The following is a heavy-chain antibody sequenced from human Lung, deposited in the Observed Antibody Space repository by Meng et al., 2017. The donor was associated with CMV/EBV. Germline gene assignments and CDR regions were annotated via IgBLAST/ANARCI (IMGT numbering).Heavy chain of an antibody. J-gene: IGHJ4*02. CDR2: STRGSRAA. Sequence: FRDCSMRSVQQTHGQGLGWVGVSTRGSRAADYCRNFRDWVKVTMDTSITTVLLELTRLKYDDTAVYYCARGFINSEGKRALDFWGQGTLVTVSS. CDR3: ARGFINSEGKRALDF. CDR1: FRDCS. V-gene: IGHV1-2*04. D-gene: IGHD2/OR15-2a*01.